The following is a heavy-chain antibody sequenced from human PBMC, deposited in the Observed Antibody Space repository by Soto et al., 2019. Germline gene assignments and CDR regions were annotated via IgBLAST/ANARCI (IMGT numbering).Heavy chain of an antibody. Sequence: SDTPFLRSAVLGYCITRGYYLGWVRRAPGKGLEWIASIYHSGSTYYNPSPNSRVTISVDTSKNQFSMKLTAVTAADTAVYYCARGAATVTPGWFDPWGQGTLVTVSS. CDR2: IYHSGST. D-gene: IGHD4-17*01. CDR3: ARGAATVTPGWFDP. J-gene: IGHJ5*02. V-gene: IGHV4-38-2*01. CDR1: GYCITRGYY.